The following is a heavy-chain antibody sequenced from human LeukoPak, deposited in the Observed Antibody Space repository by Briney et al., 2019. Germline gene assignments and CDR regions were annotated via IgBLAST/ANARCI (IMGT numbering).Heavy chain of an antibody. J-gene: IGHJ4*02. CDR2: IYDSGST. CDR1: GASISSGDHY. CDR3: ASKYYYDTRRDY. V-gene: IGHV4-30-4*01. D-gene: IGHD3-22*01. Sequence: PSETLSLTCTVSGASISSGDHYWSWVRQPPGKGLEWIGHIYDSGSTYYNPSLRSRVAMSVDTSKNQISLEMSSVTAADTAVYYCASKYYYDTRRDYWGQGTLVTVSS.